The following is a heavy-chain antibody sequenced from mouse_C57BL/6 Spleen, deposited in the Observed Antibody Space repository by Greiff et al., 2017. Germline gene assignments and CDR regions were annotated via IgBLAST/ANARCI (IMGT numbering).Heavy chain of an antibody. J-gene: IGHJ4*01. CDR1: GYTFTSYG. CDR2: IYIGNGYT. Sequence: VQLQQSGAELVRPGSSVKLSCKTSGYTFTSYGINWVKQRPGQGLEWIGYIYIGNGYTEYNEKFKGKATVTSDTSSSTAYMQLSSLTSEDTANYYCARSDTLGAMDYWGQGTSVTVSS. CDR3: ARSDTLGAMDY. V-gene: IGHV1-58*01. D-gene: IGHD3-1*01.